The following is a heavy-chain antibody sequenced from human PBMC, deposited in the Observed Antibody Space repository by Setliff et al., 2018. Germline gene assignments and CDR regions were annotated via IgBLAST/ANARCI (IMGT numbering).Heavy chain of an antibody. J-gene: IGHJ3*01. CDR1: GASITNINYY. Sequence: PSETLSLTCTVSGASITNINYYWGLIRQPPGKGLEWIGSVHSSGTTHYNPSLKSRVTISVDSAKNHFSLNLRSVTAADTAIYYCARPPKWFGEVIIGALDVWGQGTVVTVSS. V-gene: IGHV4-39*02. D-gene: IGHD3-10*01. CDR2: VHSSGTT. CDR3: ARPPKWFGEVIIGALDV.